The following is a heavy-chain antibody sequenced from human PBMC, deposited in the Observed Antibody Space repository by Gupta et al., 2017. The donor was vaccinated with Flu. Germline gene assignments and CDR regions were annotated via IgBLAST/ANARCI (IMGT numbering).Heavy chain of an antibody. CDR2: FDPEDGET. D-gene: IGHD1-1*01. Sequence: QVQLVQSGAEVTKPGASVKVSCKVSGYTLTELSMHWVRQAPGKGLEWMGGFDPEDGETIYAQKFQGRVTRTEDTATDTAYMELSSLRSEDTAVYYWATIAPLGANWNDVEFDYWGQGTRVTVSS. CDR1: GYTLTELS. V-gene: IGHV1-24*01. J-gene: IGHJ4*02. CDR3: ATIAPLGANWNDVEFDY.